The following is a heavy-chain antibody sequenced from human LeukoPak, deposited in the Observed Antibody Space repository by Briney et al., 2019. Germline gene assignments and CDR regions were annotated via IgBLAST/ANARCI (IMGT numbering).Heavy chain of an antibody. Sequence: SRTLSLTCAISGDSVSSNSAAWNWIRQSPSRGLEWLGRTYYRSKWYNDYAVSVKSRITINPDTSKNQFSLQLNSVTAADTAIYYCARGGYYGLGNDFRFDPWGQGTLVTVSS. CDR3: ARGGYYGLGNDFRFDP. CDR2: TYYRSKWYN. V-gene: IGHV6-1*01. CDR1: GDSVSSNSAA. J-gene: IGHJ5*02. D-gene: IGHD3-10*01.